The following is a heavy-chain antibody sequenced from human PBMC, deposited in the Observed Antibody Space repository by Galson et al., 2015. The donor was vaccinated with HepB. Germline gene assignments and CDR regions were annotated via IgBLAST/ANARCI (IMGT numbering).Heavy chain of an antibody. J-gene: IGHJ4*02. V-gene: IGHV4-59*01. CDR3: AREGRFGGSYYGGIDY. D-gene: IGHD1-26*01. CDR2: IYYSGST. Sequence: SETLSLTCTVSGGSISSYYWSWIRQPPGKGLEWIGYIYYSGSTNYNPSLKSRVTISVDTSKNQFSLKLSSVTAADTAVYYCAREGRFGGSYYGGIDYWGQGTLVTVSS. CDR1: GGSISSYY.